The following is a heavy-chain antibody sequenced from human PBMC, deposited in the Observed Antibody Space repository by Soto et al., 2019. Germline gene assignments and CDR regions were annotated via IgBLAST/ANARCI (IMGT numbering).Heavy chain of an antibody. J-gene: IGHJ6*02. D-gene: IGHD3-9*01. Sequence: QVQLVQSGAEVKKPGASVKVSCKASGYTFTSYGISWVRQAPGQALEWMGWISGYNGNTNFAQKLQGRVTMTTDTSTSTAYMELRSLRSDDTAVYYCARAEGRDILADVQPYYFGMDVWGQGTTVTVSS. V-gene: IGHV1-18*01. CDR1: GYTFTSYG. CDR2: ISGYNGNT. CDR3: ARAEGRDILADVQPYYFGMDV.